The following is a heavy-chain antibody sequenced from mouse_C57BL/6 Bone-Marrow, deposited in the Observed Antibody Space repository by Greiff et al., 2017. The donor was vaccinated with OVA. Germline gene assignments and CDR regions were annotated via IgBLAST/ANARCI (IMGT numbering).Heavy chain of an antibody. V-gene: IGHV1-66*01. CDR1: GYSFTSYY. J-gene: IGHJ3*01. Sequence: QVQLKQSGPELVKPGASVKISCKASGYSFTSYYIHWVKQRPGQGLEWIGWIYPGSGNTKYNEKFKGKATLTADTSSSTAYMQLSSLTSEDSAVYYCASSLYYYGSSPWFDYWGQGTLVTVSA. CDR3: ASSLYYYGSSPWFDY. D-gene: IGHD1-1*01. CDR2: IYPGSGNT.